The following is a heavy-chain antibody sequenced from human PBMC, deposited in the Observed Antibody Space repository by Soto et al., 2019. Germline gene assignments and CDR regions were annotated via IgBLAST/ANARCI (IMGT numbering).Heavy chain of an antibody. V-gene: IGHV3-9*01. CDR3: ARTSYYDFWSGFRAMDV. J-gene: IGHJ6*03. CDR2: ISWSGDST. D-gene: IGHD3-3*01. CDR1: GFTFDDYA. Sequence: GGSLRLSCAASGFTFDDYAMHWVRQAPGKGLEWVSGISWSGDSTGYADSVKGRFTISRDNAKNTLYLQMNSLRAEDTAVYYCARTSYYDFWSGFRAMDVWGKGTTVTVSS.